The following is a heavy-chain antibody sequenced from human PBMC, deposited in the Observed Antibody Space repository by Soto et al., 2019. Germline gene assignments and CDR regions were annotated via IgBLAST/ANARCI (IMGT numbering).Heavy chain of an antibody. CDR2: ISYDGSNK. J-gene: IGHJ4*02. CDR3: ARELRITMIVALDY. CDR1: GFTFSSYA. D-gene: IGHD3-22*01. V-gene: IGHV3-30-3*01. Sequence: GGSLRLSCAASGFTFSSYAMHWVRQAPGKGLEWVAVISYDGSNKYYADSVKGRFTISRDNSKNTLCLQMNSLRAEDTAVYYCARELRITMIVALDYWGQGALVTVSS.